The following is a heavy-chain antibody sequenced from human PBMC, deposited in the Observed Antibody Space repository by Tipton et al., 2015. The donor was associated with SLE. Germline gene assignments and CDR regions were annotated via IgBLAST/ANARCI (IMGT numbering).Heavy chain of an antibody. CDR1: GYSISSGYY. D-gene: IGHD3-3*01. Sequence: TLSLTCAVSGYSISSGYYWSWIRRPPEKGLEWIGYIHYTRTTHCNPSLKSRVTLSVDQSKNQFSLRLSSVTAADTAVYYCAREGGGSNDFWSGYHFDYWGQGTLVTVSS. CDR2: IHYTRTT. V-gene: IGHV4-38-2*02. CDR3: AREGGGSNDFWSGYHFDY. J-gene: IGHJ4*02.